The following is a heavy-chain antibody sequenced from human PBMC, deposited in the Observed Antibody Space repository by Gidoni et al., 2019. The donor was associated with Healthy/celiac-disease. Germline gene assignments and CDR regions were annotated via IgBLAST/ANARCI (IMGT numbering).Heavy chain of an antibody. Sequence: QMQLVQSGPEVKKPGTSVKVSCKASGFTFTSSASQWVRQARGQRLEWIGWIVVGSGNTNYAQKFQERVTITRDMSTSTAYMELSSLRSEDTAVYYCAAAAPDYGDFIWDWYFDLWGRGTLVTVSS. CDR2: IVVGSGNT. CDR3: AAAAPDYGDFIWDWYFDL. D-gene: IGHD4-17*01. J-gene: IGHJ2*01. V-gene: IGHV1-58*02. CDR1: GFTFTSSA.